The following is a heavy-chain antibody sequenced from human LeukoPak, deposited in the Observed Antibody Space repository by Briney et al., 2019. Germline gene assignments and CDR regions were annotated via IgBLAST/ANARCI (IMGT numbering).Heavy chain of an antibody. CDR1: WYTFTGSR. J-gene: IGHJ6*02. CDR3: ARDSQYCVGVTALGDYYYGMDV. D-gene: IGHD2-21*02. V-gene: IGHV1-2*02. Sequence: ASVKDSCKASWYTFTGSRMHLGPQAPGQGLEWMGWINPNSGGTNYAQKFQGRVTMTRDTSISTAYMEVDRLRSDDTAVYYYARDSQYCVGVTALGDYYYGMDVWGQGTTVTVSS. CDR2: INPNSGGT.